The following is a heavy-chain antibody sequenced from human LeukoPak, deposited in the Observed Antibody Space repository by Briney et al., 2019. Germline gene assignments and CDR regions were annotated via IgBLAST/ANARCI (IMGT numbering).Heavy chain of an antibody. CDR3: ARDVFAEYSTHHKFDP. J-gene: IGHJ5*02. D-gene: IGHD6-6*01. V-gene: IGHV1-2*02. CDR1: GYTFTDYY. CDR2: INPNSGGA. Sequence: ASVKVSCKASGYTFTDYYMHWVRQAPGQGLEWMGWINPNSGGANYAQNFQGRVTMTRDTSISTAYMEFSRLRSDDTAMYYCARDVFAEYSTHHKFDPWGQGTLVIVSS.